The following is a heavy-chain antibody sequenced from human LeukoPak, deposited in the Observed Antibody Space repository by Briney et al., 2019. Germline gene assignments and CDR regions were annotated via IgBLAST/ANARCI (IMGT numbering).Heavy chain of an antibody. J-gene: IGHJ5*02. V-gene: IGHV4-34*01. Sequence: SETLSLTCAVYGGSFSGYYWGWIRQPPGKGLEWIGKINHSGSTNYNPSLKSRVTISVDTSKNQFSLKLSSVTAADTAVYYWARGESQLIAARGNWFDPWGQGTLVTVSS. CDR2: INHSGST. D-gene: IGHD6-13*01. CDR1: GGSFSGYY. CDR3: ARGESQLIAARGNWFDP.